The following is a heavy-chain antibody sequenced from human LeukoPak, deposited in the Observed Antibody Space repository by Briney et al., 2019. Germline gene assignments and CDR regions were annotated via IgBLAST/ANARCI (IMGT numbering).Heavy chain of an antibody. Sequence: SETLSLTCAVYGGSFSGYYWSWIRQPPGKGLEWIGEINHSGSTNYNPSLKSRVTISVDKSKNQFSLKLSSVTAADTAVYYCARIEYSGYSYWGQGTLVTVSP. CDR1: GGSFSGYY. CDR2: INHSGST. V-gene: IGHV4-34*01. J-gene: IGHJ4*02. CDR3: ARIEYSGYSY. D-gene: IGHD5-12*01.